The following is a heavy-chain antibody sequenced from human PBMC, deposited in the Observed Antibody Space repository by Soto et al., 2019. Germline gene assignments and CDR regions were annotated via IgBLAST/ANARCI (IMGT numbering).Heavy chain of an antibody. CDR1: GDSVSGNSVA. V-gene: IGHV6-1*01. Sequence: QTLSLTCAISGDSVSGNSVAWNWIRQSPSRGLEWLGRTYYRSKWYNDYAVSVKSRISVNPDTSKNEVSLQLNSVTPDDTAVYYCARGYTYGFDYWGQGTVVTVSS. D-gene: IGHD5-18*01. CDR3: ARGYTYGFDY. CDR2: TYYRSKWYN. J-gene: IGHJ4*02.